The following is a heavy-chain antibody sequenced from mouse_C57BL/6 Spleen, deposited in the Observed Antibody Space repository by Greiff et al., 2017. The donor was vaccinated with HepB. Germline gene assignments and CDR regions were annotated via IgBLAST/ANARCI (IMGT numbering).Heavy chain of an antibody. CDR2: INPGSGGT. CDR1: GYAFTNYL. Sequence: VQLMESGAELVRPGTSVKVSCKASGYAFTNYLIEWVKQRPGQGLEWIGVINPGSGGTNYNEKFKGKATLTADKSSSTAYMQLSSLTSEDSAVYFCARKLLRWGQGTLVTVSA. J-gene: IGHJ3*01. V-gene: IGHV1-54*01. D-gene: IGHD1-1*01. CDR3: ARKLLR.